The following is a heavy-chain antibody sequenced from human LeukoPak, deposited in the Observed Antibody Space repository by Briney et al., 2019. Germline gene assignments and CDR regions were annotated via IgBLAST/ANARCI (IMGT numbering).Heavy chain of an antibody. J-gene: IGHJ4*02. CDR3: ARSSDIVVVPAAPPDY. Sequence: GGSLRLSXAASGFTFSSYSMNWVRQAPGKGLEWVSSISSSSSYIYYADSVKGRFTISRDNAKNSLYLQMNSLRAEDTAVYYCARSSDIVVVPAAPPDYWGLGTLVTVSS. CDR2: ISSSSSYI. D-gene: IGHD2-2*01. V-gene: IGHV3-21*01. CDR1: GFTFSSYS.